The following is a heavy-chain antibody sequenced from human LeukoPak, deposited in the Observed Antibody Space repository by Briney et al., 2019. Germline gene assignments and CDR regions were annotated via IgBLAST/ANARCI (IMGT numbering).Heavy chain of an antibody. CDR2: INPSGGST. CDR1: GYTFTSYY. Sequence: ASVKVSCKASGYTFTSYYMHWVRQAPGQGLEWMGIINPSGGSTSYAQKFQGRVTMTRDMSTSTVYMELSSLRFEDTAVYYCTRADSSTYYQLYDWGQGTLVTVSS. D-gene: IGHD3-22*01. CDR3: TRADSSTYYQLYD. V-gene: IGHV1-46*03. J-gene: IGHJ4*02.